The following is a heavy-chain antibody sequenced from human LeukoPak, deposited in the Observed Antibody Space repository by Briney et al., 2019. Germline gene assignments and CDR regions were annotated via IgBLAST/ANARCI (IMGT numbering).Heavy chain of an antibody. Sequence: SETLSLTCAVYGGSFSGYYWSWIRQPPGKGLEWIGEINHSGSTNYNPSLKSRVTISVDTSKNQFSLKLSSVTAADTAVYYCARDKGEYYDSSGYLDYWGQGTLVTVSS. CDR3: ARDKGEYYDSSGYLDY. CDR2: INHSGST. CDR1: GGSFSGYY. J-gene: IGHJ4*02. V-gene: IGHV4-34*01. D-gene: IGHD3-22*01.